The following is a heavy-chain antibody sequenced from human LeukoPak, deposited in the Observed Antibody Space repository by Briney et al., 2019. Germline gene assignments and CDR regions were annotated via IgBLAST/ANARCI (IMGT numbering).Heavy chain of an antibody. V-gene: IGHV3-30*18. D-gene: IGHD6-19*01. CDR2: ISYDGSNK. CDR3: AKDKEAVASYYYYYGMDV. Sequence: GSLRLSCAASGFTFSSYGMHWVRQAPGKGLEWVAVISYDGSNKYYADSVKGRFTISRDNSKNTLYLQMNSLRAEDTAVYYCAKDKEAVASYYYYYGMDVWGKGTTVTVSP. CDR1: GFTFSSYG. J-gene: IGHJ6*04.